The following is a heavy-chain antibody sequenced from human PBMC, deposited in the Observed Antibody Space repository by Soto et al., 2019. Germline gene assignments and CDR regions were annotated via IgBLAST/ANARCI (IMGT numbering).Heavy chain of an antibody. CDR3: AKDISYGGNSGWFDP. CDR1: GFTFDDYT. J-gene: IGHJ5*02. V-gene: IGHV3-43*01. Sequence: HPGGSLRLSCAASGFTFDDYTMHWARQAPGKGLEWVSLISWDGGSTYYADSVKGRFTISRDNSKNSLYLQMNSLRTEDTALYYCAKDISYGGNSGWFDPWGQRTLVTVSS. D-gene: IGHD4-17*01. CDR2: ISWDGGST.